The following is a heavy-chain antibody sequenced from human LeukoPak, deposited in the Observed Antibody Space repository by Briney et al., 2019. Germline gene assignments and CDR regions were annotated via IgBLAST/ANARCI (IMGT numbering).Heavy chain of an antibody. D-gene: IGHD2-8*01. V-gene: IGHV1-18*01. Sequence: ASVKVSCKASGYTFTSYGISWVGQAPGQGLEWMGWISAYNGNTNYAQKLQGRVTLTTDTSTSTGYMWLRSLRSDVTAVYYCVRDLVVLMAWFDPWGQGTLVTVSS. CDR2: ISAYNGNT. CDR3: VRDLVVLMAWFDP. CDR1: GYTFTSYG. J-gene: IGHJ5*02.